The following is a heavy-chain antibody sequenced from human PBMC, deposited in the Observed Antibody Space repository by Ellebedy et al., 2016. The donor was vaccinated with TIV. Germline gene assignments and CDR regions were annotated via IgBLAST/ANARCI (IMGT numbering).Heavy chain of an antibody. J-gene: IGHJ4*02. D-gene: IGHD4-23*01. CDR1: GGTFSSYA. CDR3: ARNDYGGNFHFDY. V-gene: IGHV1-69*04. CDR2: IIPILGIA. Sequence: AASVKVSCKASGGTFSSYAISWARQAPGQGLEWMGRIIPILGIANYAQKFQGRVTMTEDTSTDTAYMELSSLRSEDTAVYYCARNDYGGNFHFDYWGQGTLVTVSS.